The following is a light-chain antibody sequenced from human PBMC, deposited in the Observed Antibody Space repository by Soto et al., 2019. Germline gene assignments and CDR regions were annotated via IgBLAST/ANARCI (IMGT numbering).Light chain of an antibody. V-gene: IGKV3-20*01. Sequence: EIVVTKAPGTLSLSPGERATISCSASQSGSSSSLAWYQQNPGQAPRLLIYGASSRATGIPDRFSGMGSGRDFTLTIRRLECDEFAVYDCQQYGSSPEYTFGQGNKLEIK. J-gene: IGKJ2*01. CDR1: QSGSSSS. CDR3: QQYGSSPEYT. CDR2: GAS.